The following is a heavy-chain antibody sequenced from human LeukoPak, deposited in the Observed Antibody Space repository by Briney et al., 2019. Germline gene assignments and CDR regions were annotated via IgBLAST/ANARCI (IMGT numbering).Heavy chain of an antibody. V-gene: IGHV6-1*01. CDR3: VRGGFIAAAGLFDS. CDR1: GDSVSSNSAA. CDR2: TYCRSKWYS. D-gene: IGHD6-13*01. Sequence: SQTLSLTCAISGDSVSSNSAAWNWVRQSPARGLEWLGRTYCRSKWYSDYAVSVKSRITINSDTSKNQFSLQLNSVTPEDTAVYYCVRGGFIAAAGLFDSWGQGTLVTVSS. J-gene: IGHJ4*02.